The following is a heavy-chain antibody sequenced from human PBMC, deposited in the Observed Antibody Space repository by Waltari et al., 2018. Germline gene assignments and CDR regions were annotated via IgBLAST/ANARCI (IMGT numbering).Heavy chain of an antibody. J-gene: IGHJ6*02. CDR1: VFMFRHYL. CDR2: MKSAGSAT. V-gene: IGHV3-74*03. CDR3: ARVAPKTYRSPVPGRDYYYGMDV. Sequence: VQLVESGGGLVQPGEYLRLPCSASVFMFRHYLMHWVRTAPWRGLVWVARMKSAGSATSYADAVKGRFTISRDNAKNTLYLQMNRLRAEDTAVYYCARVAPKTYRSPVPGRDYYYGMDVWGQGTSVTVYS. D-gene: IGHD6-19*01.